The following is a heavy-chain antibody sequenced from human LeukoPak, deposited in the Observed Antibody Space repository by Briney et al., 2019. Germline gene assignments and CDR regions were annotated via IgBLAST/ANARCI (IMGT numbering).Heavy chain of an antibody. CDR3: TSPPSIAVADPFDS. CDR1: GSAFSDNW. CDR2: INSDGSSI. V-gene: IGHV3-74*01. J-gene: IGHJ4*02. D-gene: IGHD6-19*01. Sequence: GGSLRLSCAASGSAFSDNWMHWVRRAPGKGLEWVSAINSDGSSINYADSVQGRFTISRDNAKNMLYLQMDSLRAEDSSVYYCTSPPSIAVADPFDSWGQGNLVTVSS.